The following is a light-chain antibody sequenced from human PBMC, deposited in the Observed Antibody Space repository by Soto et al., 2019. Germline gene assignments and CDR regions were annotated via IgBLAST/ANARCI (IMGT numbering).Light chain of an antibody. Sequence: QSVLTQPASVSGSPGQSITIFCTGTSSDVGGYNYVSWYQQHPGKAPKLMIYEVSNRPSGVSNRFSGSKSGNTASLTISGLQAEDEADFYCSSYTSSSTLYVFGTGTKV. CDR1: SSDVGGYNY. CDR3: SSYTSSSTLYV. CDR2: EVS. V-gene: IGLV2-14*01. J-gene: IGLJ1*01.